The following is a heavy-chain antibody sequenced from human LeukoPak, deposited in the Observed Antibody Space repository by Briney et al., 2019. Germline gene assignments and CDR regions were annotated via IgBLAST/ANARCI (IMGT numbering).Heavy chain of an antibody. J-gene: IGHJ4*02. CDR1: GGSISSGSYY. V-gene: IGHV4-61*02. Sequence: SETLSLTCTVSGGSISSGSYYWSWIRQPAGKGLEWIGRIYTSGSTNYNPSLKSRVTISVDTSKNQFSLKLSSVTAADTAVYYCARDAKGYCSGGSCYTDRDYWGQGTLVTVSS. CDR2: IYTSGST. CDR3: ARDAKGYCSGGSCYTDRDY. D-gene: IGHD2-15*01.